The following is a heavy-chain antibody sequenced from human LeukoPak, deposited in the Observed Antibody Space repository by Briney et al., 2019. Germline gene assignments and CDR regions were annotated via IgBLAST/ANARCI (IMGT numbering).Heavy chain of an antibody. Sequence: SETLSLICTVSGDSISGYYWSWIRQPPGKGLEWIGYIHYSGTTNYNPSLKSRVTISVDTSKNQFSLKLSSVTAADTAVYYCAREIVGGFNPGAYWGQGTLVTVSS. V-gene: IGHV4-59*01. D-gene: IGHD1-14*01. J-gene: IGHJ4*02. CDR2: IHYSGTT. CDR1: GDSISGYY. CDR3: AREIVGGFNPGAY.